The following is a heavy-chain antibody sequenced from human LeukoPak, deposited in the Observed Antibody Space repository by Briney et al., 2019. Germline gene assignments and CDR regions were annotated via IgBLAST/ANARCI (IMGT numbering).Heavy chain of an antibody. V-gene: IGHV4-59*01. J-gene: IGHJ4*02. D-gene: IGHD5-12*01. CDR3: ALGGRYSGYETDY. CDR1: GGSISSYY. CDR2: IYYSGST. Sequence: SETLSLTCTVSGGSISSYYWSWIRQPPGKGLEWIGYIYYSGSTNYNPSLKSRVTISVDTSKNQFSLKLSSVTAADTAVYYCALGGRYSGYETDYWGQGTLVTVSS.